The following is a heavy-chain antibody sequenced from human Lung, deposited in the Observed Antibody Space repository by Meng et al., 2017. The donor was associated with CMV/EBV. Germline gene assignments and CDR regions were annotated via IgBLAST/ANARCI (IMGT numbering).Heavy chain of an antibody. V-gene: IGHV1-18*01. D-gene: IGHD1-26*01. CDR3: ARVEVGITSGDY. CDR2: INAYNGDT. CDR1: GYTFTNYG. J-gene: IGHJ4*02. Sequence: QLVQSGGRVKKRGASVKVSCKASGYTFTNYGITWVRQAPGQGLEWMGWINAYNGDTNYAQTLQGRVTMTTDTSTSTAYMELRSLRSDDTAVYYCARVEVGITSGDYWGQGTLVTVSS.